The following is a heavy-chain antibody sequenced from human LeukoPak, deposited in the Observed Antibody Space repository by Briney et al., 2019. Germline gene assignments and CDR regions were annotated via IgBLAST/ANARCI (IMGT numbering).Heavy chain of an antibody. J-gene: IGHJ3*02. CDR2: ISGSGGSI. Sequence: GGSLRLSCAASGFTYSSYAMSWVRQAPGKGLEWVSNISGSGGSISYADSVKGRFTISRDNSKKTLYLEMNSLRAEDTAVYYCAKVSIVLDDIGDEAFDIWGQGTMVTVSS. CDR3: AKVSIVLDDIGDEAFDI. D-gene: IGHD2/OR15-2a*01. V-gene: IGHV3-23*01. CDR1: GFTYSSYA.